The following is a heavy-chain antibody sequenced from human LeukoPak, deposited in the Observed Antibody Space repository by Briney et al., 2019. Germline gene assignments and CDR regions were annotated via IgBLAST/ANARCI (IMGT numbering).Heavy chain of an antibody. CDR1: GGSFSGYY. CDR3: ARGPRNRSRLGELSSLDY. CDR2: INHSGST. J-gene: IGHJ4*02. D-gene: IGHD3-16*02. Sequence: ASETLSLTCAVYGGSFSGYYWSWIRQPPGKGLEWIGEINHSGSTNYNPSLKSRVTISVDTSKNQFSLKLSSVTAADTAVYYCARGPRNRSRLGELSSLDYWGQGTLVTVSS. V-gene: IGHV4-34*01.